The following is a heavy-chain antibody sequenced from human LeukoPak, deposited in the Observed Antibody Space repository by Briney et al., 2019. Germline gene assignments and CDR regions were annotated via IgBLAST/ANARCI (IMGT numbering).Heavy chain of an antibody. Sequence: GGSLRLSCAASGFTFSSYAMSWVRQAPGKGLDWVSGISGSGGSTYYADSVKGRFTISRDNSKNTLYLQVNSLRAEDTAVYYCARTLTVAGTGPFDYWGQGTLVTVSS. CDR1: GFTFSSYA. CDR3: ARTLTVAGTGPFDY. D-gene: IGHD6-19*01. V-gene: IGHV3-23*01. J-gene: IGHJ4*02. CDR2: ISGSGGST.